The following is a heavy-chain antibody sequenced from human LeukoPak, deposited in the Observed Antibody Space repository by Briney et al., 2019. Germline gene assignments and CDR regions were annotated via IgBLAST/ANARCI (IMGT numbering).Heavy chain of an antibody. Sequence: GGSLRLSCAASGFTFSDYYMSWIRQAPGKGLEWVSAISGSGGSTYYADSVKGRFTISRDNSKNTLYLQMNSLRAEDTAVYYCAKHCSGGSCFFDYWGQGTLVTVSS. CDR3: AKHCSGGSCFFDY. CDR2: ISGSGGST. J-gene: IGHJ4*02. D-gene: IGHD2-15*01. CDR1: GFTFSDYY. V-gene: IGHV3-23*01.